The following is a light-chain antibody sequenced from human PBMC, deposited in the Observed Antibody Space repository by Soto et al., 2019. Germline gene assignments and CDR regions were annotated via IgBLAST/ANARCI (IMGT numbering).Light chain of an antibody. V-gene: IGKV3-11*01. CDR1: QSVRSV. CDR3: QQRSSWPLT. J-gene: IGKJ4*01. Sequence: EIVLTQSPATLSLSPGERATLSCRASQSVRSVLAWYQQKPGQAPRLLIYDASNRATGIPARFSGSGSGTDFILTISSLEPEDFAVYYCQQRSSWPLTFGGGTKVEIK. CDR2: DAS.